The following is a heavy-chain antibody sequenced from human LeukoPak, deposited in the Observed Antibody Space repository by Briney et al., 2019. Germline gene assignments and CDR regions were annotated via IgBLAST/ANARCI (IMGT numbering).Heavy chain of an antibody. Sequence: PGGSLRLPCAASGFTFSSYWMSWVRQAPGKGLEWVAVISYDGSNKYYADSVKGRFTISRDNSKNTLYLQMNSLRAEDTAVYYCARGGTGTITIDYWGQGTLVTVSS. D-gene: IGHD1-7*01. CDR3: ARGGTGTITIDY. CDR1: GFTFSSYW. V-gene: IGHV3-30-3*01. J-gene: IGHJ4*02. CDR2: ISYDGSNK.